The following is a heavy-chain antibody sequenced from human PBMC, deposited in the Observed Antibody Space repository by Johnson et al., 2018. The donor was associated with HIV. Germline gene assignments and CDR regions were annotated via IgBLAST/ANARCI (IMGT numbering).Heavy chain of an antibody. V-gene: IGHV3-30*04. D-gene: IGHD3-22*01. J-gene: IGHJ3*02. Sequence: HVQLVESGGGVVRPGRSLRLSCAASGFTFSSYAMHWVRQAPGKGLEWVAVISYDGSNKYYADSVKGRFTISRDNSKNTLYLQMNSLRAEDTAVYYCARGGDYYDSNSYPAAFDIWGQGTMVTVSS. CDR2: ISYDGSNK. CDR3: ARGGDYYDSNSYPAAFDI. CDR1: GFTFSSYA.